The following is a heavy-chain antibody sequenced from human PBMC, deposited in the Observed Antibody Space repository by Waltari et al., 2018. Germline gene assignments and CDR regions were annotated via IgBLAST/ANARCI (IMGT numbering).Heavy chain of an antibody. CDR3: VRLGDYLWGTYRYYYFDY. V-gene: IGHV5-51*01. J-gene: IGHJ4*02. Sequence: EVELVQSGAEVKKPGESLKISCYGSENTFTRHWIGWVRQMPGKGLELMGISYPGDADTRYSPSFQGQVTLSVDRSMSTAYLQWSSLKASDTAMYYCVRLGDYLWGTYRYYYFDYWGQGTLVTVSS. CDR2: SYPGDADT. CDR1: ENTFTRHW. D-gene: IGHD3-16*02.